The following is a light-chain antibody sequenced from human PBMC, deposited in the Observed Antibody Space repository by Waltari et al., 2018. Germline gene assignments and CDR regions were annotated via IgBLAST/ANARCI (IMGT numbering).Light chain of an antibody. V-gene: IGLV3-10*01. CDR3: YSTDSSGDHRV. Sequence: SYELTQPSSVSVSPGQTTRITCSGAALPRKYASWYQQKSGQAPALVIYEDNKRPSGIPERFSGSSSGTMATLTISGAQVDDEADYYCYSTDSSGDHRVFGGGTKLTVL. CDR1: ALPRKY. CDR2: EDN. J-gene: IGLJ3*02.